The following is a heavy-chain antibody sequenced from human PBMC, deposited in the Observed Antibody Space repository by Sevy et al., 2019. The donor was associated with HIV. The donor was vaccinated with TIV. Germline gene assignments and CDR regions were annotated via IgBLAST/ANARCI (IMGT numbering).Heavy chain of an antibody. CDR2: ISAKNGVT. CDR1: GYTFVSYG. CDR3: ARDAIYGGDPFDY. D-gene: IGHD3-3*01. J-gene: IGHJ4*02. V-gene: IGHV1-18*01. Sequence: ASVKVSCKASGYTFVSYGMSWIRQAPGQGLEWMGWISAKNGVTNYGQKFQDRVTMTTDTSTTTVHMELRSLRSDDTAVYFCARDAIYGGDPFDYWGQGTLVTVSS.